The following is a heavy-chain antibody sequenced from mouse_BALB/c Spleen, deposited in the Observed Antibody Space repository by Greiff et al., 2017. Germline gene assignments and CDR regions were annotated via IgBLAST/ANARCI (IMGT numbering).Heavy chain of an antibody. Sequence: EVQRVESGGGLVQPGESLKLSCESNEYEFPSHDMSWVRKTPEKRLELVAAINSDGGSTYYPDTMERRFIISRDNTKKTLYLQMSSLRSEDTALYYCARHAGYYGSSYGWFAYWGQGTLVTVSA. D-gene: IGHD1-1*01. J-gene: IGHJ3*01. V-gene: IGHV5-2*01. CDR2: INSDGGST. CDR3: ARHAGYYGSSYGWFAY. CDR1: EYEFPSHD.